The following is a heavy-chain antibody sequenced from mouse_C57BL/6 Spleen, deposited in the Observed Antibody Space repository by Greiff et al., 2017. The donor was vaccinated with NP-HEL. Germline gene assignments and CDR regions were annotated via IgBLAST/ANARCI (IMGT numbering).Heavy chain of an antibody. J-gene: IGHJ4*01. D-gene: IGHD2-4*01. Sequence: DVKLVESGGGLVKPGGSLKLSCAASGFTFSDYGMHWVRQAPEKGLEWVAYISSGSSTIYYADTVKGRFTISRDNAKNTLFLQMTSLRSEDTAMYYCARPYDYGGAMDYWGQGTSVTVSS. V-gene: IGHV5-17*01. CDR1: GFTFSDYG. CDR2: ISSGSSTI. CDR3: ARPYDYGGAMDY.